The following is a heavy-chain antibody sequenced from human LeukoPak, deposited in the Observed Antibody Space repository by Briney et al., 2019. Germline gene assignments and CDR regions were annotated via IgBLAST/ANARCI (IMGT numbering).Heavy chain of an antibody. V-gene: IGHV4-39*07. J-gene: IGHJ4*02. CDR2: MYSSGST. D-gene: IGHD6-13*01. Sequence: PSETLSLTCTVSGGSISITSYYWGWIRQPPGKGLEWIGSMYSSGSTYYNPSLKSRVTISVDTSKNQFSLKLSSVTAADTAVYYCAREVVAAAGTVDYWGQGALVIVSS. CDR1: GGSISITSYY. CDR3: AREVVAAAGTVDY.